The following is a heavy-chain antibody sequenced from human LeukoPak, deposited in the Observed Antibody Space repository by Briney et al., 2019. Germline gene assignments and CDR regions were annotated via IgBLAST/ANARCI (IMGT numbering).Heavy chain of an antibody. CDR3: AKDRLGGPYFFHY. J-gene: IGHJ4*02. D-gene: IGHD3-16*01. V-gene: IGHV3-23*01. Sequence: GGSLRLSCASSGFTFSSYAMSWVRQAPGPGLEWVSTIGGTGVRTYYADSVKGRFTISRDNSKNTLYLQINSLRAEDTAVYFCAKDRLGGPYFFHYWGQGTLVTVSS. CDR1: GFTFSSYA. CDR2: IGGTGVRT.